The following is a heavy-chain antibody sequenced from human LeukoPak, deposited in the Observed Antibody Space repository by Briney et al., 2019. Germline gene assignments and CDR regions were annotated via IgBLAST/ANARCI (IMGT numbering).Heavy chain of an antibody. J-gene: IGHJ4*02. CDR1: GGTFSSYT. CDR2: MNPNSGNT. V-gene: IGHV1-8*02. D-gene: IGHD3-16*02. Sequence: ASVKVSCKASGGTFSSYTISWVRQAPGQGLEWMGWMNPNSGNTGYAQKFQGRVTMTRNISISTAYMELSSLRSEDTAVYHCARGARLRLGELSLWGQGTLVTVSS. CDR3: ARGARLRLGELSL.